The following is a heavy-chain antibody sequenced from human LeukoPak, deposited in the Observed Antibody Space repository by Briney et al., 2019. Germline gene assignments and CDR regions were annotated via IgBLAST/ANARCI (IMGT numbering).Heavy chain of an antibody. CDR1: GGSISSSSYY. CDR2: IYYSGST. CDR3: ATSGRGYCSSTSCYPHAFDI. J-gene: IGHJ3*02. D-gene: IGHD2-2*01. V-gene: IGHV4-39*01. Sequence: SETLSLTCTVSGGSISSSSYYWGWIRQPPGKGLEWFGSIYYSGSTYYNPSLKSRVTISVDTSKNQFSLKLSSVTAADTAVYYCATSGRGYCSSTSCYPHAFDIWGQGTKVTVSS.